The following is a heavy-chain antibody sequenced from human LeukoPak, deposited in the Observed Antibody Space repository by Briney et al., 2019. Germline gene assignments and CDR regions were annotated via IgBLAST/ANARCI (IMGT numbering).Heavy chain of an antibody. J-gene: IGHJ4*02. CDR3: ARAHDSSGWFYRPGGFDY. V-gene: IGHV1-2*04. D-gene: IGHD6-19*01. Sequence: ASVKVSCKASGYTFTGYYMHWVRQAPGQGLEWMGWINPNSGGTNYAQEFQGWVTMTRDTSISTAYMELSRLRSDDTAVYYCARAHDSSGWFYRPGGFDYWGQGTLVTVSS. CDR1: GYTFTGYY. CDR2: INPNSGGT.